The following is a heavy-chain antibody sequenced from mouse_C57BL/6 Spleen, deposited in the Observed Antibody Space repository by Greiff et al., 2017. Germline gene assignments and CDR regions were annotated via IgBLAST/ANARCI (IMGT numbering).Heavy chain of an antibody. CDR1: GYTFTSYW. Sequence: QVQLQQPGAELVRPGTSVKLSCKASGYTFTSYWMHWVKQRPGQGLEWIGVIDPSDSYTNYNQKFKGKATLTVDTSSSTAYMQLSSLTSEDSAVYYCARPYDYDGVPYWGQGTTLTVAS. CDR3: ARPYDYDGVPY. D-gene: IGHD2-4*01. CDR2: IDPSDSYT. V-gene: IGHV1-59*01. J-gene: IGHJ2*01.